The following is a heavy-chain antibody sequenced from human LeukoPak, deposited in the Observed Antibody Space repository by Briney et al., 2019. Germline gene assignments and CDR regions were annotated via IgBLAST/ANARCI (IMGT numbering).Heavy chain of an antibody. J-gene: IGHJ4*02. V-gene: IGHV3-7*01. D-gene: IGHD6-19*01. CDR1: GFTFGGYW. CDR2: IKGDGSDK. Sequence: PGGSLRLSCTASGFTFGGYWMNWVRQAPGKGLEWVAIIKGDGSDKNYVESVKGRFTVSRDNAKNSLYLQVNSLRAEDTAVYYCARDRGWYRLDYWGQGTLVTVSS. CDR3: ARDRGWYRLDY.